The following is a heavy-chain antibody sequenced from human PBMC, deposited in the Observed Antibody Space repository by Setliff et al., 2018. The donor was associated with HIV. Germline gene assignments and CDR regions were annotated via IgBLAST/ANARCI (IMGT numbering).Heavy chain of an antibody. CDR2: ISGSAGST. D-gene: IGHD1-26*01. V-gene: IGHV3-23*01. CDR1: GFTFSSYA. J-gene: IGHJ6*02. Sequence: GGSLRLSCAASGFTFSSYAMSWVRQAPGKGLDWVSAISGSAGSTYYADSVKGRFTISRDNAKNSLYLQMNSLRADDTAVYFCARPTNIDTLYYGSQTFYMYYYGLDVWGQGTTVTVSS. CDR3: ARPTNIDTLYYGSQTFYMYYYGLDV.